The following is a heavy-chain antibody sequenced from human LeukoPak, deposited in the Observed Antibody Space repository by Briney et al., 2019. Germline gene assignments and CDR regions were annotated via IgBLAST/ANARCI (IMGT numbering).Heavy chain of an antibody. J-gene: IGHJ5*02. CDR3: AAEGSGSYYSPRFDP. Sequence: SVKVSCKASGGTFSSYAISWVRQAPGQGLEWMGGIIPIFGTANYAQKFQGRVTITADKSTSTAYMELSSLRSEDTAVYYCAAEGSGSYYSPRFDPWGQGTLVTVSS. V-gene: IGHV1-69*06. CDR1: GGTFSSYA. CDR2: IIPIFGTA. D-gene: IGHD3-10*01.